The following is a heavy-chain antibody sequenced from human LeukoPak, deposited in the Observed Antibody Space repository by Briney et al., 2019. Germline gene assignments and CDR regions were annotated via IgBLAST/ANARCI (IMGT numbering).Heavy chain of an antibody. J-gene: IGHJ4*02. CDR3: ARDLVGVVGASDY. V-gene: IGHV4-39*07. CDR1: GGSISSSYSY. D-gene: IGHD1-26*01. Sequence: SETLSLTCTVSGGSISSSYSYWGWFRQPPGKGLEWIGGIYHGGSTYYNPSLTSRVTISVDTSKNQFSLMLNSVTAADTAVYYCARDLVGVVGASDYWGQGTLVTVSS. CDR2: IYHGGST.